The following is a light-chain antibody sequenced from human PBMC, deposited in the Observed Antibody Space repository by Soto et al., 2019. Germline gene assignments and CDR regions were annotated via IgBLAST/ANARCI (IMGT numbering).Light chain of an antibody. V-gene: IGKV3-20*01. Sequence: EIVLTQSPGTLSLSPGERATLSCRSSQSVSSSCVAWYQQKPGQAPRLLIYGASSRTTGIPDRFSGSGSGTDFTLTISRLEPEDFAVYYCQQYGNSPYTFGQGTTLEI. CDR3: QQYGNSPYT. CDR1: QSVSSSC. J-gene: IGKJ2*01. CDR2: GAS.